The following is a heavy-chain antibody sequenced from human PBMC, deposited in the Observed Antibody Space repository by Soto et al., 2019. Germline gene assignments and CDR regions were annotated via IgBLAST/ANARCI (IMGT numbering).Heavy chain of an antibody. CDR3: ARKDYYRSGIYYFDY. CDR2: INPGNGDR. Sequence: QVQLVQSGAEVKKPGASVKVSCKASGYTFTTYPIHWVRQAPGQGLEWMGWINPGNGDRDYLQKFQGRVTVTRDTSASIAYMELSSLTSEDTAVYYYARKDYYRSGIYYFDYWGQGTLVTVSS. D-gene: IGHD3-10*01. V-gene: IGHV1-3*01. CDR1: GYTFTTYP. J-gene: IGHJ4*02.